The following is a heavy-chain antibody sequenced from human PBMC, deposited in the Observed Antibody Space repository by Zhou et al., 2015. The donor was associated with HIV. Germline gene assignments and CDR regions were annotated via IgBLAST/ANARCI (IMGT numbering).Heavy chain of an antibody. Sequence: QVQLVQSGAEVKKPGSSVKVSCKASGGTFSSYTISWVRQAPGQGLEWMGRIIPILGIANYAQKFQGRVTITADKSTSTAYMELSSLRSEDTAVYYCARGNCSSTSCLNYYYYGMDVWGQGTTVTVSS. V-gene: IGHV1-69*02. D-gene: IGHD2-2*01. J-gene: IGHJ6*02. CDR2: IIPILGIA. CDR1: GGTFSSYT. CDR3: ARGNCSSTSCLNYYYYGMDV.